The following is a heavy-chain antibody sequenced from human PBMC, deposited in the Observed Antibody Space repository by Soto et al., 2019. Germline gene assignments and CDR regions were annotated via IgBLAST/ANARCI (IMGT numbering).Heavy chain of an antibody. CDR2: IGTAGDT. CDR1: GFTFSSYD. J-gene: IGHJ3*02. Sequence: GGSLRLSCAASGFTFSSYDMHWVRQATGKGLEWVSAIGTAGDTYYPGSVKGRFTISRENAKNSLYLQMNSLRAGDTAVYYCARDARGGYCSSTSCPGQHAFDIWGQGTMVTVSS. V-gene: IGHV3-13*01. CDR3: ARDARGGYCSSTSCPGQHAFDI. D-gene: IGHD2-2*01.